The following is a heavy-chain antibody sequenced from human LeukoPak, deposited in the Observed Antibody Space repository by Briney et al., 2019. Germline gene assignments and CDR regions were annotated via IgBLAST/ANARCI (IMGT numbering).Heavy chain of an antibody. V-gene: IGHV3-66*01. CDR1: AFTVGSNY. D-gene: IGHD5-12*01. CDR3: ARDQDSGYGDSIDV. CDR2: IHSGGTT. J-gene: IGHJ3*01. Sequence: GGCLRLACAASAFTVGSNYISWVRQAPGKGLEWDSVIHSGGTTYYADSVKGRFTISRDNSKNTLYLQMNTLRAEHTAVYYCARDQDSGYGDSIDVWGQGTMVTVSS.